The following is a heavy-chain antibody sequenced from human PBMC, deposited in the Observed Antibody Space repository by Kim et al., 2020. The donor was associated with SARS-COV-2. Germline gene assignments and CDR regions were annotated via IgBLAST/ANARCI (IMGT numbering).Heavy chain of an antibody. J-gene: IGHJ4*03. CDR1: GITFRTYS. Sequence: GGSLRLSCAASGITFRTYSMTWVRQAPGKGLECVSFLSATGAPIFSDDSLEGLATITDDTDKTSLYLHINILIADATAVYYCTRACYCSSPYSDYWGQGT. D-gene: IGHD2-15*01. CDR3: TRACYCSSPYSDY. V-gene: IGHV3-21*01. CDR2: LSATGAPI.